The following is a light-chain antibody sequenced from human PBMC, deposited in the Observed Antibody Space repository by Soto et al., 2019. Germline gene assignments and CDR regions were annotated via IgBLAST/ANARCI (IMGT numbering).Light chain of an antibody. CDR2: DAS. CDR1: QNIKSW. V-gene: IGKV1-5*01. Sequence: DIQMTQSPSTLSASVGDRVIITCRSSQNIKSWLAWYQQKPGKAPKLLIYDASTLESGVPSRFSGRGSGTEFTLTISSLQPDDFTPYYSQQYDSSSWTFGQVSKVDI. CDR3: QQYDSSSWT. J-gene: IGKJ1*01.